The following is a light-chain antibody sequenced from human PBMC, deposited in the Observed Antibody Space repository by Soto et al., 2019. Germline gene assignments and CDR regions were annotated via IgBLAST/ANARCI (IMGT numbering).Light chain of an antibody. CDR2: GAS. V-gene: IGKV3-15*01. Sequence: EIVMTQSPSTLSLSPGERAALSCRASQSINSELAWYQQKPGQPPRLLIYGASTMHTGVPARFTGSESGSEFTLTISSLQSEDFAVYYCQQGNSFPLTFGGGTKLEIK. CDR3: QQGNSFPLT. J-gene: IGKJ4*01. CDR1: QSINSE.